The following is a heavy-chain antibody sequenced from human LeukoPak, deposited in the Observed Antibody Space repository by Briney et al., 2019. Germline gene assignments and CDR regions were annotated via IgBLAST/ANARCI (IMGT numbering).Heavy chain of an antibody. CDR2: IYYSGST. CDR1: GGSISSSSYY. J-gene: IGHJ5*02. V-gene: IGHV4-39*02. Sequence: SETLSLTCTVSGGSISSSSYYWGWIRQPPGKGLEWFGSIYYSGSTYYNPSLKSRVTISVDTSKNQFSLKLSSVTAADTAVYYCARDSGPEYSSSSGWFDPWGQGTLVTVSS. D-gene: IGHD6-6*01. CDR3: ARDSGPEYSSSSGWFDP.